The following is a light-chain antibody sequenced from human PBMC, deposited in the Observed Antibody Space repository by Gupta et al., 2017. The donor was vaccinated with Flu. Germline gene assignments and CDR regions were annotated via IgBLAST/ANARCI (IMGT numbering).Light chain of an antibody. CDR3: CSYAGTFTLV. CDR2: DVS. J-gene: IGLJ2*01. V-gene: IGLV2-11*01. Sequence: SVTISCTGTSSDVGNYDYVSWYQQHPGKAPKLMIDDVSKRPSGVPDRFSGSKSGNTASLTISGLQAEDEADYYCCSYAGTFTLVFGGGTKLTVL. CDR1: SSDVGNYDY.